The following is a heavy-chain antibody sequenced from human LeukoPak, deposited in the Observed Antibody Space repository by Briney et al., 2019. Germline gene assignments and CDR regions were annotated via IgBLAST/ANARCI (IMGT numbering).Heavy chain of an antibody. CDR3: ARPKLLWFEEIDY. CDR2: IYPGDSDT. D-gene: IGHD3-10*01. Sequence: GESLKISCKGSGYSFTSYWIGWVRQMPGKGLEWMGIIYPGDSDTRYSPSFQGQVTISADKSISTAYLQWGSLKASDTAMYYCARPKLLWFEEIDYWGQGTLVTVSS. J-gene: IGHJ4*02. V-gene: IGHV5-51*01. CDR1: GYSFTSYW.